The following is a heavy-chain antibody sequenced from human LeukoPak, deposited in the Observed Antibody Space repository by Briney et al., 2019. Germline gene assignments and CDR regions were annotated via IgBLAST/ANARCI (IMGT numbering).Heavy chain of an antibody. V-gene: IGHV1-8*03. CDR2: MNPNSGNT. J-gene: IGHJ5*02. CDR1: D. Sequence: DINWVRQATGQGIEGMGWMNPNSGNTGYAQKFQGRVTITRNTTKSKAYMQLSSLRSEDTAVYYCARVHGSGSNPFWFDPWGQGTLVTVSS. CDR3: ARVHGSGSNPFWFDP. D-gene: IGHD3-10*01.